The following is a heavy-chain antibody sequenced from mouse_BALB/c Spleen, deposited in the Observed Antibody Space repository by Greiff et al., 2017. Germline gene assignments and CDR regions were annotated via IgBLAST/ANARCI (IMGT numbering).Heavy chain of an antibody. V-gene: IGHV2-2*02. J-gene: IGHJ4*01. CDR1: GFSLTSYG. CDR3: ASDGYYFYYAMDY. Sequence: VQLQQSGPGLVQPSQSLSITCTVSGFSLTSYGVHWVRQSPGQGLEWLGVIWRGGSTDYNAAFISRLSISKDNSKSQVFFKMNSLQANDTAIYYCASDGYYFYYAMDYWGQGTSVTVSS. D-gene: IGHD2-3*01. CDR2: IWRGGST.